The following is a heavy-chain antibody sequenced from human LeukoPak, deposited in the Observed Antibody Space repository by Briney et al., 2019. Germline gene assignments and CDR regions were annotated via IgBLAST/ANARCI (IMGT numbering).Heavy chain of an antibody. CDR2: IKQDGSEK. CDR1: GFTFSNYN. CDR3: ARDGFWGNFFDY. D-gene: IGHD3-16*01. V-gene: IGHV3-7*05. J-gene: IGHJ4*02. Sequence: GGSLRLSCVASGFTFSNYNMSWVRQAPGKGLEWVANIKQDGSEKYYVDSVKGRFTISRDNAKNSLYLQMNSLRAEDTAVYYCARDGFWGNFFDYWGQGTLVTVSS.